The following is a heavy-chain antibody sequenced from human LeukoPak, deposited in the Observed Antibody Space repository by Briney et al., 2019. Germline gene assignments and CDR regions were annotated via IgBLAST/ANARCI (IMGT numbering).Heavy chain of an antibody. Sequence: PGESLKISCKASGYSFTSYWIAWVRQMPGKGLEWMGIIYPGDSDTRYSPSFQGQVTISADKSISTAYLHWSSLRASDTAMYYCARLREENYYYGMDVWGQGTTVTVSS. D-gene: IGHD1-26*01. CDR2: IYPGDSDT. V-gene: IGHV5-51*01. CDR1: GYSFTSYW. J-gene: IGHJ6*02. CDR3: ARLREENYYYGMDV.